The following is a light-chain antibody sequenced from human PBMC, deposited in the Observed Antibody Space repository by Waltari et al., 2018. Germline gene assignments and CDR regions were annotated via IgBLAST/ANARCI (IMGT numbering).Light chain of an antibody. CDR3: QKYGTVPAT. CDR2: DAS. V-gene: IGKV3-20*01. CDR1: QSVSRT. Sequence: EIVLTQSPGTLSLSPGERATLAFRASQSVSRTLAWYQQKPGQAPRLLISDASSRATGIPDRFSGSGSGTDFSLTISRLEPEDFAVDYCQKYGTVPATFGQGTKVEIK. J-gene: IGKJ1*01.